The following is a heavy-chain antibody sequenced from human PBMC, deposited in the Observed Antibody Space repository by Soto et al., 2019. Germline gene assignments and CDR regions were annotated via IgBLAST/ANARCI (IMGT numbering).Heavy chain of an antibody. CDR2: INPSGGST. CDR3: ARDQTMVRGVIHYYYYYGMDV. V-gene: IGHV1-46*01. CDR1: GYTFTSYY. Sequence: GASVKVSCKASGYTFTSYYIHWVRQAPGQGLEWMGIINPSGGSTSYAQKFQGRVTMTRDTSTSTVYMELSSLRSEDTAVYYCARDQTMVRGVIHYYYYYGMDVWGQGTTVTVSS. J-gene: IGHJ6*02. D-gene: IGHD3-10*01.